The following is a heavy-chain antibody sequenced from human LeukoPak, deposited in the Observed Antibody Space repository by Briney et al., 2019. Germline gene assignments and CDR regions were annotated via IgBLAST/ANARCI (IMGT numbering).Heavy chain of an antibody. CDR1: GFTFSSYW. CDR3: ARASTRIVGASYYYYGMDV. J-gene: IGHJ6*02. D-gene: IGHD1-26*01. CDR2: INSDGSST. V-gene: IGHV3-74*01. Sequence: GGSLRLSCAASGFTFSSYWMHWVRQAPGKGLVWVSRINSDGSSTSYADSVKGRFTISRDNAKNSLYLQMNSLRAEDTAVYYCARASTRIVGASYYYYGMDVWGQGTTVTVSS.